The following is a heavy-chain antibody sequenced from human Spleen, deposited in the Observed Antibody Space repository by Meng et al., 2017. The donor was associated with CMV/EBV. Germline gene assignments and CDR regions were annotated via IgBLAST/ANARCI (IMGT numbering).Heavy chain of an antibody. D-gene: IGHD5-24*01. CDR1: AGSFSGYC. Sequence: QVQLQQWGAGLLKTSETLSLNCAGYAGSFSGYCWSWISQPPGKGLEWIGEINHSVSTNYQPFLKSRVTISVDTSKNQFSLKLSSVTAADTAVYYCARGRRGYNSWGQGTLVTVSS. CDR2: INHSVST. CDR3: ARGRRGYNS. J-gene: IGHJ4*02. V-gene: IGHV4-34*01.